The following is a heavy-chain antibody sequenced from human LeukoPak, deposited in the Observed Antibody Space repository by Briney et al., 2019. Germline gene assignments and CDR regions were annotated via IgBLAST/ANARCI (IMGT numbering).Heavy chain of an antibody. V-gene: IGHV4-59*08. J-gene: IGHJ4*02. D-gene: IGHD5-24*01. CDR3: ARREEEMASPGFDY. CDR1: GGSISSYY. Sequence: SETLSLTCTVSGGSISSYYWSWIRQPPGKGLEWIGYIYYSGSTNYNPSLKSRVTISVDTSKNQFSLKLSSVTAADTAVYYCARREEEMASPGFDYWGQGTLVTVSS. CDR2: IYYSGST.